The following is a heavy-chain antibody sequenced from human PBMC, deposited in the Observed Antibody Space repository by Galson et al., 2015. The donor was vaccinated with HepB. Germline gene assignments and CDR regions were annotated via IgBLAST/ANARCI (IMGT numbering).Heavy chain of an antibody. Sequence: SVKVSCKASGYTFTGYYMHWVRQAPGQRLEWMGWINPNSGGTVYAQKFQGRVTMTRDTSISTAYMELSRLRSDDTAMYYCARDRVGYSRSSEAFDVWGQGTMVTVSS. CDR3: ARDRVGYSRSSEAFDV. J-gene: IGHJ3*01. D-gene: IGHD6-13*01. CDR2: INPNSGGT. CDR1: GYTFTGYY. V-gene: IGHV1-2*02.